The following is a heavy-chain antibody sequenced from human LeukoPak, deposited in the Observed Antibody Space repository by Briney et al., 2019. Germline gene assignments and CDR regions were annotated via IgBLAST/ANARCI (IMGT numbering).Heavy chain of an antibody. D-gene: IGHD5-24*01. V-gene: IGHV3-33*01. J-gene: IGHJ4*02. CDR1: GFTFSSYG. CDR3: ARDFSLQLFDY. Sequence: PGGSLRLSCAASGFTFSSYGFHWVRQAPGKGLEWVAVIWSDGSYKYYADSVKGRFTISRDDSKNTLYLQMNSLRAEDTAGYYCARDFSLQLFDYWGQGTLVTVFS. CDR2: IWSDGSYK.